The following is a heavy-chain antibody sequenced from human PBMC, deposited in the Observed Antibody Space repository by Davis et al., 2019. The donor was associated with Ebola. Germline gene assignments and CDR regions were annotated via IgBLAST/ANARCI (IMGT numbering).Heavy chain of an antibody. CDR2: FITDDEST. V-gene: IGHV3-74*01. Sequence: PGGSLRLSCAASGFIFSGYWMHWVRQAPGKGLEWVSCFITDDESTTYADSVQGRFTISSDNAKNTLYLQMNSLRAEDTAVYYCARRSYPDYWGQGTLVTVSS. D-gene: IGHD1-26*01. CDR3: ARRSYPDY. J-gene: IGHJ4*02. CDR1: GFIFSGYW.